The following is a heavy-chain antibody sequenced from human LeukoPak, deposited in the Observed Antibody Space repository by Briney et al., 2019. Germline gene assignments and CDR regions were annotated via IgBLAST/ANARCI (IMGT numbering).Heavy chain of an antibody. CDR2: ISSSSSTI. CDR1: GFTFSSYS. D-gene: IGHD1-26*01. Sequence: GGSLRLSCAASGFTFSSYSMNWVRQAPGKGLEWVSYISSSSSTIYYADSVKGRFTISRDNAKNSLYLQMNSLRAEDTAVYYCARVVGVTFDYWGQGTLVTVSS. V-gene: IGHV3-48*01. J-gene: IGHJ4*02. CDR3: ARVVGVTFDY.